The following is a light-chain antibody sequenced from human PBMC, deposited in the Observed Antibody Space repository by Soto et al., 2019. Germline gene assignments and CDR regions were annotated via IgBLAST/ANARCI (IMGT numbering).Light chain of an antibody. CDR1: QDIRND. Sequence: AIQMTQSPSSLSASVGDRVTITCQASQDIRNDLAWYQQKPGKAPNLLILAAVNLQSGVPSRFRGGGSGTHFTLTISSLQPADFVTYDGLQHYNFSWTFGQGTKVDIK. J-gene: IGKJ1*01. CDR3: LQHYNFSWT. CDR2: AAV. V-gene: IGKV1-6*01.